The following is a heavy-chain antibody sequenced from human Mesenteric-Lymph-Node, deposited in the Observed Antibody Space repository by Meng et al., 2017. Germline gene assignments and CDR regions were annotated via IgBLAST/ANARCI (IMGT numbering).Heavy chain of an antibody. CDR2: IYYSGST. CDR3: ARGSAIFGVVIRSYFDY. Sequence: QVQAQEAGPGLVKPSQTLSLTCSVSVGSISNGGYYWSWIRQHPGKGLEWIGYIYYSGSTYSNPSLKSLVTISVDTSKNQFSLKLSSVTAADTAVYYCARGSAIFGVVIRSYFDYWGQGTLVTVSS. D-gene: IGHD3-3*01. J-gene: IGHJ4*02. CDR1: VGSISNGGYY. V-gene: IGHV4-31*01.